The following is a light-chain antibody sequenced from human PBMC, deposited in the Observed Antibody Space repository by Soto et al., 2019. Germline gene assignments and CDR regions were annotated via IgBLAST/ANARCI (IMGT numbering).Light chain of an antibody. J-gene: IGKJ1*01. CDR1: QSVSSN. Sequence: MTHSPATLSVSPLYRATLSCMASQSVSSNLAWYQQKPGKVPKLLIYAASTLQSGVPSRFSGSGSGTYFTLTISSLQPEDFATYYSLQDYNSPCPFGQGTKVDIK. V-gene: IGKV1-27*01. CDR3: LQDYNSPCP. CDR2: AAS.